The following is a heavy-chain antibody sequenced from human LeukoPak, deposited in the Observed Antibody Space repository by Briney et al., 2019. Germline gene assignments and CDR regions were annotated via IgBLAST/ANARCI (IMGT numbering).Heavy chain of an antibody. CDR3: AKLLTPYGSGSYNFDY. Sequence: GGSLRLSCAASGFTFDDYAMHWVRQAPGKGLEWVSLISGDGGSTYYADSVKGRFTISRDNSKNSLYLQTNSLRTEDTALYYCAKLLTPYGSGSYNFDYWGQGTLVTVSS. J-gene: IGHJ4*02. CDR2: ISGDGGST. D-gene: IGHD3-10*01. CDR1: GFTFDDYA. V-gene: IGHV3-43*02.